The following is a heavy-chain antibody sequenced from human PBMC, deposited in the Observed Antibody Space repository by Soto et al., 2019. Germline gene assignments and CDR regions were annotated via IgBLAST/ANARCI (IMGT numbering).Heavy chain of an antibody. CDR2: IYNSGST. CDR1: GGSISSGGYY. CDR3: ARVLRGGSDY. V-gene: IGHV4-31*03. Sequence: SETLSLTCTVSGGSISSGGYYWSWIRQYPGKGLEWIGYIYNSGSTYYNPSLKSRVTISVDTSKNRFSLKLSSVTAADTAVYYCARVLRGGSDYWGQGTLVTVSS. J-gene: IGHJ4*02. D-gene: IGHD3-10*01.